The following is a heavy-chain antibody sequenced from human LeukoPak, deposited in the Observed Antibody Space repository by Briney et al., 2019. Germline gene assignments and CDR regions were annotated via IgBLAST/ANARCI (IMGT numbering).Heavy chain of an antibody. V-gene: IGHV4-34*01. D-gene: IGHD3-10*01. J-gene: IGHJ4*02. CDR3: ARREAPYGSGSYSLDY. CDR1: GGSFSGYY. Sequence: SETLSLTCAVYGGSFSGYYWSWIRQPPGKGLEWIGKINHSGSTNYNPSLKSRVTISVDTSKNQFSLKLSSVTAADTAVYYCARREAPYGSGSYSLDYWGQGTLVTVSS. CDR2: INHSGST.